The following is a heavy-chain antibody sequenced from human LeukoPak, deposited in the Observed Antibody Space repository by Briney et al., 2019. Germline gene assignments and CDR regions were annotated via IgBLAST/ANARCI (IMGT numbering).Heavy chain of an antibody. D-gene: IGHD3-22*01. J-gene: IGHJ4*02. Sequence: GGSLRLSCVASGFTFSSNAMSWVRQAPGKGLEWVSIISGSGGSTYYADSVKGRSTISRDNSKNMLYLQMNSLRAEDTAVYYCAKDRQIAHWGQGTLVTVSS. V-gene: IGHV3-23*01. CDR3: AKDRQIAH. CDR2: ISGSGGST. CDR1: GFTFSSNA.